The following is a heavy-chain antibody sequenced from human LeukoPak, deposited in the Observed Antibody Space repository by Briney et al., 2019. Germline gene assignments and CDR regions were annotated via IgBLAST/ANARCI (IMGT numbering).Heavy chain of an antibody. D-gene: IGHD4-11*01. CDR2: MYSGGST. V-gene: IGHV3-66*01. J-gene: IGHJ6*02. Sequence: GGSLRLSCAASGFTASSYYMTWVRQAPGKGLEWVSVMYSGGSTYYADSVKGRVAISRDNSQNTVFLQMNSVRVEDTAVYYCARSYSNHLFGMDVWGQGTAVTVSS. CDR1: GFTASSYY. CDR3: ARSYSNHLFGMDV.